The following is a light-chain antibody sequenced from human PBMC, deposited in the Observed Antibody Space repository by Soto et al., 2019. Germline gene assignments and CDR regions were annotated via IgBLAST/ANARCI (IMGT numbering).Light chain of an antibody. CDR1: QSVSRY. J-gene: IGKJ1*01. V-gene: IGKV3-11*01. CDR2: DAS. CDR3: QQRRYWPVT. Sequence: EIVLTQSPAILSMSPWERATLSCRASQSVSRYFAWYQQKPGQAPRLLIYDASNKATGVPARFSGSGSGTDFTLTISSLGPEDFAVYYCQQRRYWPVTFGQGTKVEIK.